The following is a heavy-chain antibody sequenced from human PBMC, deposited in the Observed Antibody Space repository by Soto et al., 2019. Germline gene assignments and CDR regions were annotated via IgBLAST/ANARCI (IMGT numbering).Heavy chain of an antibody. J-gene: IGHJ1*01. CDR2: IIPILGIA. Sequence: QVQLVQSGAEVKKPGSSVKVSCKASGGTFSSYTISWVRQAPGQGLEWMGRIIPILGIANYAQKFQGRVTITADKSTSTAYMELSSLRSEDTAVYYCARWGGGSSWEEYFQHWGQGTLVTVSS. CDR3: ARWGGGSSWEEYFQH. CDR1: GGTFSSYT. V-gene: IGHV1-69*02. D-gene: IGHD6-13*01.